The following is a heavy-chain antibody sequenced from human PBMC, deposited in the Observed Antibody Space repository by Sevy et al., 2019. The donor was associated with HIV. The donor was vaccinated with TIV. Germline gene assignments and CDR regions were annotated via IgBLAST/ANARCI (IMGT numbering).Heavy chain of an antibody. J-gene: IGHJ5*02. CDR1: GFTFSDYY. CDR2: TRGSSPYV. V-gene: IGHV3-11*06. CDR3: ARDRDCTSTSCYHWFDP. D-gene: IGHD2-8*01. Sequence: GGSLRLSCSASGFTFSDYYMAWIRQAPEKGLEWLAYTRGSSPYVKYADSVKGRFTISRDNAKNSLFLQMDSLRVEDTAIYYCARDRDCTSTSCYHWFDPWGQGTLVTVSS.